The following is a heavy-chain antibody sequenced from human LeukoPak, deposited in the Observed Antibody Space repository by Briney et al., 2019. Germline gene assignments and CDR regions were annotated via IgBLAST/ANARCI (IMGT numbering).Heavy chain of an antibody. CDR1: GGSISSSSYY. Sequence: SETLSLTCTVSGGSISSSSYYWGWIRQPPGKGLEWIGSIYYSGSTYYNPSLKSRVTISVDTSKNQFSLKLSSVTAADTAVYYCARGPQPPNFDYWGQGTLVTVSS. CDR3: ARGPQPPNFDY. J-gene: IGHJ4*02. CDR2: IYYSGST. V-gene: IGHV4-39*01.